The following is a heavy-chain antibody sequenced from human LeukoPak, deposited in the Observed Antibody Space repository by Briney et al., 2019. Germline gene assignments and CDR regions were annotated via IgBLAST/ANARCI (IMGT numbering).Heavy chain of an antibody. D-gene: IGHD3-22*01. V-gene: IGHV4-59*01. J-gene: IGHJ5*02. CDR1: GGSISSYY. CDR3: ARDTYYYDSSGYTVNWFDP. CDR2: IYYSGST. Sequence: SETLSLTCTVSGGSISSYYRSWIRQPPGKGLEWIGYIYYSGSTNYNPSLKSRVTISVDTSKNQFSLKLSSVTAADTAVYYCARDTYYYDSSGYTVNWFDPWGQGTLVTVSS.